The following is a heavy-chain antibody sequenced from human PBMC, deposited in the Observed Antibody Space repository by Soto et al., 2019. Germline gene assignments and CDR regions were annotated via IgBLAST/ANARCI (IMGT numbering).Heavy chain of an antibody. D-gene: IGHD1-7*01. V-gene: IGHV3-64*01. CDR2: ISSNGGTT. J-gene: IGHJ4*02. CDR1: GFTFSSYD. Sequence: EVQLAESGGGMLQHGGTLRLSGVASGFTFSSYDMHWVCQAPGKGIEYVSSISSNGGTTYYGNSVKGRFTISRDNSKNTLYLQMGLLRAEDMAVYYCVRRVSGNYDYWGQGTLVTVSS. CDR3: VRRVSGNYDY.